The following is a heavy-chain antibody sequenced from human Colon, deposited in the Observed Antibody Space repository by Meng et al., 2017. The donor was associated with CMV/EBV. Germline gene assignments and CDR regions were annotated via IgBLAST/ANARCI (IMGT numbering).Heavy chain of an antibody. V-gene: IGHV1-2*02. Sequence: GESLKISCKASGYTFTGYFIHWIRQAPGQGLEWMGWVNPNNGDTKYAQKFQGSVSMTRDTSITTAYMELSTLKSDDTAVYFCARAHQSSGWRGACDYWGQGTLVTVSS. CDR1: GYTFTGYF. CDR2: VNPNNGDT. J-gene: IGHJ4*02. CDR3: ARAHQSSGWRGACDY. D-gene: IGHD6-19*01.